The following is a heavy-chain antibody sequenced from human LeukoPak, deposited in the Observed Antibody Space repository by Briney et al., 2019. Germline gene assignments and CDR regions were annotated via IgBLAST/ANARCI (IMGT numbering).Heavy chain of an antibody. CDR3: AKDVGPGDDPYYFDY. CDR1: GFTFSSYG. J-gene: IGHJ4*02. CDR2: ITYDGSNK. D-gene: IGHD2-21*01. Sequence: GGSLRLSCAASGFTFSSYGMHWVRQAPGKGLEWVAVITYDGSNKYYADSVKGRFTISRDNSMNTLYLQMNSLRAEDTAVYYCAKDVGPGDDPYYFDYWGQGTLVTVSS. V-gene: IGHV3-30*18.